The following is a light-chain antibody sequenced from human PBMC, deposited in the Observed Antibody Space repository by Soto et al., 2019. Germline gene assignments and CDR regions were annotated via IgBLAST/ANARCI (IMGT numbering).Light chain of an antibody. CDR2: EVS. CDR3: CSFTGSGTWV. V-gene: IGLV2-14*01. CDR1: SSDVGAYNY. Sequence: QSALTQPASMSGSPGQSITISCTGTSSDVGAYNYVSWCQQHSGKAPKLIIYEVSRRPSGISDRFSGSKSGNTASLTISGLQAEDEGDYYCCSFTGSGTWVFGGGTKLTVL. J-gene: IGLJ3*02.